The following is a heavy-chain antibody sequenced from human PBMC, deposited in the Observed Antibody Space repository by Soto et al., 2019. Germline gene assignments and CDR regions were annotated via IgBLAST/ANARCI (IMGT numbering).Heavy chain of an antibody. Sequence: SLRLSCAASGFTFSGSAMSWVRQAPGKGLEWVSTIGTSGSNSYYPDSVKGRFTISRDNSKNTLYLQMNSLRAEDTAVYYCAKRAVVGAARYFDYWGLGTLVTVSS. CDR3: AKRAVVGAARYFDY. CDR2: IGTSGSNS. CDR1: GFTFSGSA. V-gene: IGHV3-23*01. J-gene: IGHJ4*02. D-gene: IGHD2-15*01.